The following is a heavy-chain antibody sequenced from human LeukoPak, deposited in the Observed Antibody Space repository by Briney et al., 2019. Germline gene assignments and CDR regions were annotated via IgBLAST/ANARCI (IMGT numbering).Heavy chain of an antibody. CDR1: GYIFTSYV. J-gene: IGHJ4*02. D-gene: IGHD2-15*01. V-gene: IGHV1-18*01. CDR2: ISAYNGNT. CDR3: ARTIPPLHHGGY. Sequence: ASVKVSCKASGYIFTSYVLHWVRQAPGQGLEWMGWISAYNGNTNYAQKLQGRVAMTTDTSTSTAYMELRSLRSDDTAVYYCARTIPPLHHGGYWGQGTLVTVSS.